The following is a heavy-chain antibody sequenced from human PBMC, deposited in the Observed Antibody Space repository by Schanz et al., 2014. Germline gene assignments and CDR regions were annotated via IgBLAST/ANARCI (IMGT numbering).Heavy chain of an antibody. CDR3: ARVYRWKHILGHFDS. J-gene: IGHJ4*02. V-gene: IGHV1-2*02. CDR2: INPDSGDT. Sequence: QVQLVQSGPEVKKPGASVRVSCQASGYTFVGYYIHWLRQAPGQGLEWMGWINPDSGDTNYVQNFQGRVTMTRDTSINTAYMDLSQLTSDDTAAYYCARVYRWKHILGHFDSWGQGSLVTVSS. D-gene: IGHD1-1*01. CDR1: GYTFVGYY.